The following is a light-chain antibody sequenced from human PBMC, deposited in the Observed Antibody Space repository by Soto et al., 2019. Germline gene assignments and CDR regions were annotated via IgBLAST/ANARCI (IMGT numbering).Light chain of an antibody. CDR1: RDVGSD. J-gene: IGKJ1*01. CDR2: AAS. CDR3: LQDYGDSWT. Sequence: QMTQSPSSLSASVGEKIIITCRASRDVGSDVSWYQQKPGQAPKLLIYAASNFYTGVPSRFSGSRSGTEFTLTISSLQPEDFASYYCLQDYGDSWTFGQGTKVEIE. V-gene: IGKV1-6*01.